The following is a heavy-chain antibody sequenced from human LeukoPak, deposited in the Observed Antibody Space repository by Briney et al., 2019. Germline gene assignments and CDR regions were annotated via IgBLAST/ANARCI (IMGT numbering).Heavy chain of an antibody. V-gene: IGHV1-69*04. J-gene: IGHJ3*02. CDR1: GGTFSSYA. D-gene: IGHD6-13*01. Sequence: ASVKVSCKASGGTFSSYAISWVRQAPGQGLEWMGRIILILGIANYAQKFQGRVTITADKSTSTAYMELSSLRSEDTAVYYCARTPNSSSWYGAFDIWGQGTMVTVSS. CDR2: IILILGIA. CDR3: ARTPNSSSWYGAFDI.